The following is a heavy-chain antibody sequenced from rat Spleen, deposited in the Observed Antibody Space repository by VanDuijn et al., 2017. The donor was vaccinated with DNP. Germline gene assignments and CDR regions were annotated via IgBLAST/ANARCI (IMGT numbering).Heavy chain of an antibody. CDR1: GFTFSNYG. CDR2: ISPSGGST. CDR3: TTGVVDY. J-gene: IGHJ2*01. Sequence: EVQLVESGGGLVQPGRSLKLSCAASGFTFSNYGMHWIRQAPTKGLEWVASISPSGGSTYYRDSVKGRFTISRDNAKTTLYLQMDSLRSEDTATYYCTTGVVDYWGQGVMVTVSS. D-gene: IGHD1-1*01. V-gene: IGHV5-19*01.